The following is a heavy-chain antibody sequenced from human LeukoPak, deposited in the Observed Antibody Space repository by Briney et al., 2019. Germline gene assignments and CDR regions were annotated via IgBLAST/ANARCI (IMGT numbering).Heavy chain of an antibody. CDR1: GFTFSSYA. D-gene: IGHD6-19*01. J-gene: IGHJ4*02. V-gene: IGHV3-30*04. CDR3: AKDMAVATRVGFSSPFDY. Sequence: GGSLRLSCAASGFTFSSYAMHWVRQAPGKGLEWVAVISYDGSNKYYADSVKGRFTISRDNAKNSLYLQMNSLRAEDTALYYCAKDMAVATRVGFSSPFDYWGQGTLVTVSS. CDR2: ISYDGSNK.